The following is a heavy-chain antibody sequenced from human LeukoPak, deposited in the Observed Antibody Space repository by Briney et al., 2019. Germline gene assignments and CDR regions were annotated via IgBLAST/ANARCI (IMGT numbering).Heavy chain of an antibody. J-gene: IGHJ3*02. V-gene: IGHV4-59*01. Sequence: SETLSLTCTVSGGSISSYYWSWIRQPPGKGLEWIGYIYYSGSTNYNPSLKSRVTISVDTSKNQFSLKLSSVTAADTAVYYCARDLPYDSSGYGAFDIWGQGQWSPSLQ. CDR2: IYYSGST. CDR1: GGSISSYY. CDR3: ARDLPYDSSGYGAFDI. D-gene: IGHD3-22*01.